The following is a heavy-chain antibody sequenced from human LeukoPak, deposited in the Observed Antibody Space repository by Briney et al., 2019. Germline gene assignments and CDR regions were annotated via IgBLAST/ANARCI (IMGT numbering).Heavy chain of an antibody. CDR3: AGAWSRVDGFDI. CDR2: ISSSGSTI. V-gene: IGHV3-48*03. D-gene: IGHD2-8*02. Sequence: GGSLRLSCAASGFTFSSYEMNGVRQAPGKGLEWVSYISSSGSTIYYADSVKGRFTISRDNAKNSVYLQMNSLRTEDTAIYYCAGAWSRVDGFDIWGQGTMVTVSS. CDR1: GFTFSSYE. J-gene: IGHJ3*02.